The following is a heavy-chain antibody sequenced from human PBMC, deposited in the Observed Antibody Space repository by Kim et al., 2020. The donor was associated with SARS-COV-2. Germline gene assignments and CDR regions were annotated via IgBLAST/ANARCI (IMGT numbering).Heavy chain of an antibody. CDR1: GFTFSSYA. CDR3: VKALIAAGVENYYYGMDV. D-gene: IGHD6-13*01. J-gene: IGHJ6*02. CDR2: ISSNGGST. V-gene: IGHV3-64D*09. Sequence: GGSLRLSCSASGFTFSSYAMHWVRQAPGKGLEYVSAISSNGGSTYYADSVKGRFTISRDNSKNTLYLQMSSLRAEDTAVYYCVKALIAAGVENYYYGMDVWGQGTTVTVSS.